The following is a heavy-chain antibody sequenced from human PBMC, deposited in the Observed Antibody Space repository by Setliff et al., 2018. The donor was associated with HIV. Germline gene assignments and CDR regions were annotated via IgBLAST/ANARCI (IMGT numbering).Heavy chain of an antibody. CDR3: ARDRAGDGGNYQIDY. J-gene: IGHJ4*02. Sequence: ASVKVSCKASGYTFTGYYIHWVRQAPGQGLEWMGWIYPNSGDTKYAQKFQGRVTMTRDTSISTAYMELSWLSSDDTAVYYCARDRAGDGGNYQIDYWGQGTLVTVSS. CDR1: GYTFTGYY. CDR2: IYPNSGDT. D-gene: IGHD4-4*01. V-gene: IGHV1-2*02.